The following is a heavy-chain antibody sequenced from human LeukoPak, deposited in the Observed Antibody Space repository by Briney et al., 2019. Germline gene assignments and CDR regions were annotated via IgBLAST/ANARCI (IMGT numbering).Heavy chain of an antibody. CDR3: ATAAKGGMVGATYYFEY. CDR1: GYSISSGYY. Sequence: PSETLSLTCTVSGYSISSGYYWGWIRQPPGKGLEWIGGIYHSGSTYYNPSLKGRVTISVDTSKNQFSLKLSSVTAADTAVYYCATAAKGGMVGATYYFEYWGQGALVTVSS. V-gene: IGHV4-38-2*02. D-gene: IGHD1-26*01. CDR2: IYHSGST. J-gene: IGHJ4*02.